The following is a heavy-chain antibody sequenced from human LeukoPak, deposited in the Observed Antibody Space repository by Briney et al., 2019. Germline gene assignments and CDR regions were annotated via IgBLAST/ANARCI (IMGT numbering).Heavy chain of an antibody. CDR1: GFTFSSYW. D-gene: IGHD3-16*01. J-gene: IGHJ3*02. Sequence: GGSLRLSCAASGFTFSSYWMHWVRQAPGKGLVWVSRINSDGSSTSYADSVKGRFTISRDNAKNTLYLQMNSLRAEDTAVYYCASHYDYVWEIGGDAFDIWGQGTMVTVSS. CDR3: ASHYDYVWEIGGDAFDI. V-gene: IGHV3-74*01. CDR2: INSDGSST.